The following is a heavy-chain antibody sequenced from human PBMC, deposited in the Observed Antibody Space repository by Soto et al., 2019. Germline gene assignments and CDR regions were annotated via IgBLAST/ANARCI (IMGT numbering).Heavy chain of an antibody. V-gene: IGHV1-69*06. D-gene: IGHD3-3*01. CDR2: IIPIFGTA. CDR3: ARDLRLTIFGVVIKHDAFDI. Sequence: QVQLVQSGAEVKKPGSSVKVSCKASGGTFSSYAISWVRQAPGQGLEWMGGIIPIFGTANYAQKFQGRVTITADKSTSTAYMELSSLRSEDTAVYYCARDLRLTIFGVVIKHDAFDIWGQGTMVTVSS. J-gene: IGHJ3*02. CDR1: GGTFSSYA.